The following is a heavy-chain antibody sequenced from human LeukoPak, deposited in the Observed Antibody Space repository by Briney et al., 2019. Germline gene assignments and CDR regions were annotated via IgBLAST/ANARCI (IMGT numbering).Heavy chain of an antibody. Sequence: GGSLRLSCAVSGFTFSSYWMSWVRQSPGKGLEWVSNIKQDGSEKYYVDSVKGRFTISRDNAKNSLYLQMNSLRAEDTAVYYCARGLTAMVFDYYYYMDVWGKGTTVTVSS. CDR1: GFTFSSYW. J-gene: IGHJ6*03. V-gene: IGHV3-7*01. CDR3: ARGLTAMVFDYYYYMDV. CDR2: IKQDGSEK. D-gene: IGHD5-18*01.